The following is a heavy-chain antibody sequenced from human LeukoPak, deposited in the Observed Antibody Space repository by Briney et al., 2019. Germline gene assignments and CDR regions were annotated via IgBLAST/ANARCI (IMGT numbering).Heavy chain of an antibody. D-gene: IGHD4-17*01. CDR1: GYTLTELS. V-gene: IGHV1-24*01. Sequence: ASVKVSCKVSGYTLTELSMHWVRQAPGKGLEWMGGFDPEDGETIYAQKFQGRVTMTEDTSTDTAHMELSSLRSEDTAVYYCATSTTVTHYWYFDLWGRGTLVTVSS. CDR2: FDPEDGET. J-gene: IGHJ2*01. CDR3: ATSTTVTHYWYFDL.